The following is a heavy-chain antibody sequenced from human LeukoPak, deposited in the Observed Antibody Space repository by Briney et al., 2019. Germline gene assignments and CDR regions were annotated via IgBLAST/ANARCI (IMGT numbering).Heavy chain of an antibody. D-gene: IGHD4-17*01. J-gene: IGHJ4*02. CDR3: AKDSPEIYGDYPWFDY. Sequence: GGSLRLSCAAFGFTFSSYAMSWVRQAPGKGLEWVSAISGSGGSTYYADSVKGRFTISRDNSKNTLYLRMNSLRAEDTAVYYCAKDSPEIYGDYPWFDYWGQGTLVTVSS. CDR1: GFTFSSYA. V-gene: IGHV3-23*01. CDR2: ISGSGGST.